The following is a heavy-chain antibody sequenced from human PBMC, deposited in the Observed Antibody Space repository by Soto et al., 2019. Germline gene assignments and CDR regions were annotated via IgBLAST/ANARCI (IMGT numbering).Heavy chain of an antibody. CDR2: ISTDNGNT. V-gene: IGHV1-18*04. CDR3: ARSYDILSGVPRGYFDY. D-gene: IGHD3-9*01. Sequence: ASVKVSCKASGYTFTSYSITWVRQAPGQGLEWMGWISTDNGNTNYAQKLQGRVTMTTDTSTSTAYMELRSLRSDDTAMYYCARSYDILSGVPRGYFDYWGRGTLVTVSS. J-gene: IGHJ4*02. CDR1: GYTFTSYS.